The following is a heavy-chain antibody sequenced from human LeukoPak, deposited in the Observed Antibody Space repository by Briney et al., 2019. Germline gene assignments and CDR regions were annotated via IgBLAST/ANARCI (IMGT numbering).Heavy chain of an antibody. CDR3: ARDFRRSTAMVTGY. CDR2: ISAYNGNT. Sequence: ASVKVSCKASGYTFTSYGISWVRQAPGQGLEWMGWISAYNGNTNYAQKLQGRVTMTTDTSTSTAYMELRSLRSDDTAVYYCARDFRRSTAMVTGYWGQGTLVTVSS. D-gene: IGHD5-18*01. V-gene: IGHV1-18*01. J-gene: IGHJ4*02. CDR1: GYTFTSYG.